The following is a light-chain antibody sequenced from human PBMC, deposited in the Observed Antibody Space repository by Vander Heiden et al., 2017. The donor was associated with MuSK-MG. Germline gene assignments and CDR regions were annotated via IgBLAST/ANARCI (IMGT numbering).Light chain of an antibody. CDR3: QSYDSSRNVV. J-gene: IGLJ2*01. V-gene: IGLV1-40*01. Sequence: QSVLTQPPSLSWAPGQRLPISCTGSSSNIGAGYDVHWDQQHPGTAPKLLIYVNSKRPAVVPDRFSGSKSGTAASLAITGRQEEEEADYYGQSYDSSRNVVFGGGTKLTVL. CDR1: SSNIGAGYD. CDR2: VNS.